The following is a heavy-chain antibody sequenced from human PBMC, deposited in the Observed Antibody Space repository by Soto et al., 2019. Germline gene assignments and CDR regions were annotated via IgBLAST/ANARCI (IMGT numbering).Heavy chain of an antibody. V-gene: IGHV3-7*05. Sequence: GESLKISCAASGFTFSSYWMSWVRQAPGKGLEWVANIKQDGSEKYYVDSVKGRFTISRDNAKNSLYLQMNSLRAEDTAVYYCARVGHRSSIAARPIYFDYWGQGTLVTVSS. J-gene: IGHJ4*02. CDR2: IKQDGSEK. D-gene: IGHD6-6*01. CDR3: ARVGHRSSIAARPIYFDY. CDR1: GFTFSSYW.